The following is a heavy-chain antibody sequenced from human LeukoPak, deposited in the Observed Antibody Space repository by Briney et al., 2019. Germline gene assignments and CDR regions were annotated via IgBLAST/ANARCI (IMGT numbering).Heavy chain of an antibody. D-gene: IGHD3-10*01. CDR3: AKGSGSYSRYYYYYMDV. Sequence: PGGSLRLSCAASGFTFSSCEMNWVRQAPGKGLEWVSHISSSGTTIYDADSVKGRFTISRDNAKNSLYLQMNSLRVEDTAVYYCAKGSGSYSRYYYYYMDVWGKGTTVTVSS. CDR2: ISSSGTTI. J-gene: IGHJ6*03. CDR1: GFTFSSCE. V-gene: IGHV3-48*03.